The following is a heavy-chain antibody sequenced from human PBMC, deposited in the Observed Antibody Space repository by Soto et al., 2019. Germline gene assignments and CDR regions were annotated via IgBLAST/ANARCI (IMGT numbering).Heavy chain of an antibody. CDR3: ARIGSDYCGGDCYSFDY. J-gene: IGHJ4*02. CDR1: GYTFTGYY. Sequence: ASVKVSCKASGYTFTGYYMHWVRQAPGQGLEWLCWIYPNSCGTNYAQKFQGWVTMTRDTSICTAYMELSSLRSDDTAVFYCARIGSDYCGGDCYSFDYWGQGTLVTVS. V-gene: IGHV1-2*04. CDR2: IYPNSCGT. D-gene: IGHD2-21*02.